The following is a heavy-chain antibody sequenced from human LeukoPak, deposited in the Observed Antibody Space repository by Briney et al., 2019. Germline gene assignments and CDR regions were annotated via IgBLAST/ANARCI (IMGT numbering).Heavy chain of an antibody. D-gene: IGHD3-10*01. Sequence: SETLSLTCAVSGGSISSSSYYWGWIRQPPGKGLEWIGSIYYSGSTYYNPSLKSRVTISVDTSKNQFSLKLSSVTAADTAVYHCARRVLLWFGESQNNWFDPWGQGTLVTVSS. CDR3: ARRVLLWFGESQNNWFDP. V-gene: IGHV4-39*01. J-gene: IGHJ5*02. CDR1: GGSISSSSYY. CDR2: IYYSGST.